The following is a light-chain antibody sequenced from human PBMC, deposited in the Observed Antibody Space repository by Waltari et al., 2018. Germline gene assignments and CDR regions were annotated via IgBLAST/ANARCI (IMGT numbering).Light chain of an antibody. J-gene: IGKJ2*01. V-gene: IGKV1-5*01. CDR2: DAS. CDR1: QSISSW. Sequence: DIQMTQSPSTVSASVGARVTIPCRASQSISSWLAWYQQKPGKAPKLLIYDASSLESGVPSRFSGSGSGTEFTLTISSLQPDDFAVYYCQQYGASLYTFGQGTKLEI. CDR3: QQYGASLYT.